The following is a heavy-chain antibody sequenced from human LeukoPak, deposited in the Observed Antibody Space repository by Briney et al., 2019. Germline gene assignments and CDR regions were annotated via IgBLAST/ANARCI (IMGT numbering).Heavy chain of an antibody. V-gene: IGHV3-23*01. CDR2: LSGSGGGT. CDR3: AKRGVVIRVFLVGFHKEAYYFDS. D-gene: IGHD3-10*01. Sequence: GGSLRLSCAVSGITLSNYGMSWVRQAPGKGQEWVAGLSGSGGGTNYADSVQGRFTISRDNPKNTLYLQMNSLRAEDTAVYFCAKRGVVIRVFLVGFHKEAYYFDSWGQGALVTVSS. J-gene: IGHJ4*02. CDR1: GITLSNYG.